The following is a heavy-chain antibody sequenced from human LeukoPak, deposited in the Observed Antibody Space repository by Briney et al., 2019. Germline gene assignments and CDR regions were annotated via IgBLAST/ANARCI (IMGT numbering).Heavy chain of an antibody. V-gene: IGHV4-30-4*08. Sequence: SQTQSPIRTVSGGSISSGDHYWSWIRQPPGKGLEWIGYIYYTGSTYNNPSLKSRVTISVDMSKNQVSLKLSSVTAADTAVYYCARGEAYGVVTANYFDYWGQGTLVTVSS. D-gene: IGHD3-3*01. J-gene: IGHJ4*02. CDR3: ARGEAYGVVTANYFDY. CDR2: IYYTGST. CDR1: GGSISSGDHY.